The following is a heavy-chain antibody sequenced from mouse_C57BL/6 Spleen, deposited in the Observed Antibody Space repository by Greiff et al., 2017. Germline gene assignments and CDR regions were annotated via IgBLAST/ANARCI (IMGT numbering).Heavy chain of an antibody. CDR3: ASKGGPYYGSGDEVYFDY. CDR1: GFSLTSYG. CDR2: IWGDGST. J-gene: IGHJ2*01. Sequence: VQVQQSGPGLVAPSPCLSITCTVSGFSLTSYGVSWVRQPPGKGLEWLGVIWGDGSTNYHSALISRQSNSKDNSKSQVCLKLNRLQTDDTATYYCASKGGPYYGSGDEVYFDYWGQGTTVTVSS. V-gene: IGHV2-3*01. D-gene: IGHD1-1*01.